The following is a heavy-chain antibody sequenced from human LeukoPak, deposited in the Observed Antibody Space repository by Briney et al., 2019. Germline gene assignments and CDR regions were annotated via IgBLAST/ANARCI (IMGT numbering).Heavy chain of an antibody. CDR1: GGSISSYY. CDR3: ATRFLEWYYMDV. Sequence: SETLSLTCTVSGGSISSYYWSWIRQPPGKGLEWIGEIYHSGSTNYNPSLKSRVTISVDRSKNQFSLKLSSVTAADTAVYYCATRFLEWYYMDVWGKGTTVTVSS. V-gene: IGHV4-59*12. CDR2: IYHSGST. D-gene: IGHD3-3*01. J-gene: IGHJ6*03.